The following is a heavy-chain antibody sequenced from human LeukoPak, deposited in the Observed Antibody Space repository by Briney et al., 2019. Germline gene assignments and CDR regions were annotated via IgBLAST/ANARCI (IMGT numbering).Heavy chain of an antibody. D-gene: IGHD2-15*01. J-gene: IGHJ5*02. CDR2: ISAYNGNT. V-gene: IGHV1-18*01. Sequence: GASVKVSCKASGYTFNSYDISWVRQAPGQGLEWMGWISAYNGNTNYAQKLQGRVTMTTDTSTSTAYMELRSLRSDDTAVYCCSREGWYSRWFDPWGQGTLVTVSS. CDR1: GYTFNSYD. CDR3: SREGWYSRWFDP.